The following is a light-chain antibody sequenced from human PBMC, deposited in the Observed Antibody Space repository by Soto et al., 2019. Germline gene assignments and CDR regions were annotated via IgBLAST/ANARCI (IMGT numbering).Light chain of an antibody. J-gene: IGKJ1*01. CDR2: GAS. Sequence: DIVMTQSPDSLAVSLGERATINCRASQSVSSNLAWYQQKPGQAPRLLIYGASTRATGIPARFSGSGSGTEFTLTISSLQSEDFAVYYCQQYNNWPQTFGQGTKVDIK. V-gene: IGKV3-15*01. CDR3: QQYNNWPQT. CDR1: QSVSSN.